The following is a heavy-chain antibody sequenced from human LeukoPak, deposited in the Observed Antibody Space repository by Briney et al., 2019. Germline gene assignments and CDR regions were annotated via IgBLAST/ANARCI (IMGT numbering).Heavy chain of an antibody. J-gene: IGHJ6*02. CDR1: GGSISSSSYY. V-gene: IGHV4-39*02. CDR3: ARDWVPAETYYYGMDV. CDR2: IYYSGST. Sequence: KSSETLSLTCTVSGGSISSSSYYWGWIRQPPGKGLEWIGSIYYSGSTYYNPSLKSRVTISVDTSKNQFSLKLSSVTAADTAVYYCARDWVPAETYYYGMDVWGQGTTVTVSS. D-gene: IGHD2-2*01.